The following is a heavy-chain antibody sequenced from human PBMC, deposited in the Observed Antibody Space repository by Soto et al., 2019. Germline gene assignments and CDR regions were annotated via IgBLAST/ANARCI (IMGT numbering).Heavy chain of an antibody. CDR1: GGSISSGDYY. V-gene: IGHV4-31*03. CDR2: IYNSEST. Sequence: QVQLQESGPGLLKPSQTLSLTCTVSGGSISSGDYYWSWIRQHPGKGLEWIGYIYNSESTYYNPSLMSSVTISVVKSKNKFSMRLSYVTAADTAVYYCARDLDEDGASYWYFDLWGRGTLVTVSS. CDR3: ARDLDEDGASYWYFDL. D-gene: IGHD3-16*01. J-gene: IGHJ2*01.